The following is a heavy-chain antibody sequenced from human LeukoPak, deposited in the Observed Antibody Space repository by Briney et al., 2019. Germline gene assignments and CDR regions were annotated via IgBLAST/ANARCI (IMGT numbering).Heavy chain of an antibody. J-gene: IGHJ6*02. Sequence: PGGSLRLSWAAAGFTLRSYGMGWVRQAAGEGMGWDSCMSGGGGSTYYADSVKGRFIISRDNSKNTLYLQMNSLRAEDTAVYYCAKTPDASYYYGMDVWGQGTTVTVSS. D-gene: IGHD2-2*01. V-gene: IGHV3-23*01. CDR2: MSGGGGST. CDR1: GFTLRSYG. CDR3: AKTPDASYYYGMDV.